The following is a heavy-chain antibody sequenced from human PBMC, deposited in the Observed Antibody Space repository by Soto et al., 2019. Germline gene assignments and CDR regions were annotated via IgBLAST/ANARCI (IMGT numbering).Heavy chain of an antibody. Sequence: PSETLSLTCTVSGGSISSYYWSWIRQPAGKGLEWIGRIYTSGSTNYNPSLKGRVTMSVDTSKNQFSLKLSSVTAADTAVYYCAREPYYYDSSGYYSLFDYWGQGTLVTVSS. CDR2: IYTSGST. CDR1: GGSISSYY. J-gene: IGHJ4*02. V-gene: IGHV4-4*07. D-gene: IGHD3-22*01. CDR3: AREPYYYDSSGYYSLFDY.